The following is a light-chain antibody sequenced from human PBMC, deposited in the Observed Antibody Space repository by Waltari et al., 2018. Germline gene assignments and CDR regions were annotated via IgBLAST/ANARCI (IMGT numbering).Light chain of an antibody. J-gene: IGKJ2*01. Sequence: EVVLTQSPDTLSLSPGERATLSCRASQSVISNYLAWYQQRPGQAPRLLIYDAFRRNTGIPDKYSGSGSGTDFTLTISRLEPEDFAVYYCQQYDDSPYTFGQGTKVEIK. V-gene: IGKV3-20*01. CDR1: QSVISNY. CDR2: DAF. CDR3: QQYDDSPYT.